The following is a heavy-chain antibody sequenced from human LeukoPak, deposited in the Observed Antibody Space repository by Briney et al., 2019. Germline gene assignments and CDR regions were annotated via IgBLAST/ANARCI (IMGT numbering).Heavy chain of an antibody. CDR1: GFTFRSYD. CDR3: AKDFSVYYYDSRVLDY. CDR2: IRYDASSE. V-gene: IGHV3-30*02. J-gene: IGHJ4*02. D-gene: IGHD3-22*01. Sequence: GGSLRLSCATSGFTFRSYDMHWVRQAPGKGLGWVTFIRYDASSENYADSVQGRFTISRDNSKNTLYLQMTSLRPEDTAVYYCAKDFSVYYYDSRVLDYWGQGTLVTVSS.